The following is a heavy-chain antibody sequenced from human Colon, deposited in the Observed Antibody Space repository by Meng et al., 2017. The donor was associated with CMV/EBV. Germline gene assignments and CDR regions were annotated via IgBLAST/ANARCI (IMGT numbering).Heavy chain of an antibody. CDR3: ATDPSTVTTNY. CDR2: INWNGGST. D-gene: IGHD4-17*01. CDR1: GFTFDDYG. J-gene: IGHJ4*02. Sequence: LSCAASGFTFDDYGMSWVRQAPGKGLEWVSGINWNGGSTGYADSVKGRFTISRDNSKNTLFLQMGSLRAEDTAVYYCATDPSTVTTNYWGQGTLVTVSS. V-gene: IGHV3-20*04.